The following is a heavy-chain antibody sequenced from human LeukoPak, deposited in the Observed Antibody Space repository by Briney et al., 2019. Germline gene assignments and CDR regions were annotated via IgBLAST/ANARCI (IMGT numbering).Heavy chain of an antibody. J-gene: IGHJ4*02. D-gene: IGHD4-17*01. CDR1: GGSFSGYY. CDR3: ARPQPYGDYVNYFDY. V-gene: IGHV4-34*01. Sequence: SETLSLTCAVYGGSFSGYYWSWIRQPPGKGLEWIREINHSGSTNYNPSLKSRVTISVDTSKNQFSLKLSSVTAADTAVYYCARPQPYGDYVNYFDYWGQGTLVTVSS. CDR2: INHSGST.